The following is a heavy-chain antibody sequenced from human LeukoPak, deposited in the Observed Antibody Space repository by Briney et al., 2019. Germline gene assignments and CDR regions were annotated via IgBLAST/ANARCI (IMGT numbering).Heavy chain of an antibody. CDR1: GGSISTNSFH. D-gene: IGHD1-14*01. Sequence: PSETLSLTCTVSGGSISTNSFHWGWIRQPPGKGLEWIGSLHYSGDTYYSPSLQSRVTISGDTSKNQFSLKLTSVTAADTAFYYCASDNDWGQGTLVTVSS. J-gene: IGHJ4*02. CDR3: ASDND. V-gene: IGHV4-39*01. CDR2: LHYSGDT.